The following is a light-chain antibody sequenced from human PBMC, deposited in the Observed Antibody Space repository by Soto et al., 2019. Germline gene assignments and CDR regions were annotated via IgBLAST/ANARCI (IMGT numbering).Light chain of an antibody. CDR2: AAS. V-gene: IGKV1-39*01. Sequence: DIQMTQSPSALSASVGDRVTLTCRASQSITNYLNWYQHKPGQAPNLLIYAASTLQAGVPSRFRGSGSGTDFTLTISSLQPEDFATYFRQQSNSTPPTFGGGTKVEIK. CDR3: QQSNSTPPT. J-gene: IGKJ4*01. CDR1: QSITNY.